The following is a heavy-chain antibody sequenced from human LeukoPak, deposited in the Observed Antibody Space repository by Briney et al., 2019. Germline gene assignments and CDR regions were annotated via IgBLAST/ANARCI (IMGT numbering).Heavy chain of an antibody. Sequence: SETLSLTCTVSGYSISSGYFWGWIRQPPGKGLEWIGTIYNSGSTYYNASLESRVTISVDTSKNQFSLKLSSVTAADTAVYYCARAYSSSWYFNWFDPWGQGALVTVSS. V-gene: IGHV4-38-2*02. CDR1: GYSISSGYF. D-gene: IGHD6-13*01. J-gene: IGHJ5*02. CDR3: ARAYSSSWYFNWFDP. CDR2: IYNSGST.